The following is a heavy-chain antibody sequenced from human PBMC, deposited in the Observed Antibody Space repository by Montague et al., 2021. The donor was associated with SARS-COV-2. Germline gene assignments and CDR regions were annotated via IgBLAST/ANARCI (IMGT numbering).Heavy chain of an antibody. V-gene: IGHV4-61*01. CDR3: ARIGYESGGYDYIYPY. CDR2: IFYSGST. D-gene: IGHD3-22*01. J-gene: IGHJ4*02. CDR1: GASVRSGNTY. Sequence: SETLSLTCTVSGASVRSGNTYWNWIRQPPGEGLEWIGYIFYSGSTNYSPSLKSRVTISVDTSKNQLSLKVISATAADTAVYYCARIGYESGGYDYIYPYWGQGTLVTVSS.